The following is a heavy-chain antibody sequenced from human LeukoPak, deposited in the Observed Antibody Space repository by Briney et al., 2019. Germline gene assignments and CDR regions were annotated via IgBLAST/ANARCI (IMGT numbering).Heavy chain of an antibody. CDR2: VILDGSFT. CDR1: GCTVRIYW. D-gene: IGHD5-24*01. Sequence: GGSLRLSCAASGCTVRIYWMHCVRQARGTGLESVSRVILDGSFTNYADYVKGRLTISRDNAKNTLYLQMSSLRADDTAVYFCVRDGDGFNFDYWGQGSLVTVSS. J-gene: IGHJ4*02. CDR3: VRDGDGFNFDY. V-gene: IGHV3-74*01.